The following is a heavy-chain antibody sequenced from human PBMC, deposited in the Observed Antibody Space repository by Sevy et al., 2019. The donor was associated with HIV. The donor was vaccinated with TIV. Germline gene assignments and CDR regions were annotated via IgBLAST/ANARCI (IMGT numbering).Heavy chain of an antibody. V-gene: IGHV4-31*03. J-gene: IGHJ3*02. CDR1: GGSISSGGYY. CDR2: IYYSGST. CDR3: ARVEHSSSSRFRIYRNAFDI. D-gene: IGHD6-6*01. Sequence: TLSLTCTVSGGSISSGGYYWSWIRQHPGKGLEWIGYIYYSGSTYYNPSLKSRVTISVDTSKNQFSLKLSSVTAADTAVYYCARVEHSSSSRFRIYRNAFDIWGQGTMVTVSS.